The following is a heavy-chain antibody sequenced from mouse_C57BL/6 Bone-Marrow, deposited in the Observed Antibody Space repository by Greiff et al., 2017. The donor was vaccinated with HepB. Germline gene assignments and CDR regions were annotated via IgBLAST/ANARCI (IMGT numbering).Heavy chain of an antibody. D-gene: IGHD2-4*01. V-gene: IGHV1-74*01. CDR1: GYTFTSYW. CDR3: AIEGIYYDYDGYFDV. J-gene: IGHJ1*03. CDR2: IHPSDSDT. Sequence: QVHVKQPGAELVKPGASVKVSCKASGYTFTSYWMHWVKQRPGQGLEWIGRIHPSDSDTNYNQKFKGKATLTVDKSSSTAYMQLSSLTSEDSAVYYCAIEGIYYDYDGYFDVWGTGTTVTVSS.